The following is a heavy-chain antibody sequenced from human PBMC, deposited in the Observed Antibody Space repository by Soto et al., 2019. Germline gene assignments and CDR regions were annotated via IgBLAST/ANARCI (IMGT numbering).Heavy chain of an antibody. CDR3: ARDKITGLFDY. CDR1: GGPFSGYS. CDR2: INHGGST. J-gene: IGHJ4*02. D-gene: IGHD2-8*02. Sequence: QGQPRQWAAGLLKPSETLSLTSAFYGGPFSGYSWTWIRQPPGTGREWIGEINHGGSTNYNPSLKSRVTISVDTSKNQFSLKLTSVTAADTAVYYCARDKITGLFDYWGQGTLVTVSS. V-gene: IGHV4-34*01.